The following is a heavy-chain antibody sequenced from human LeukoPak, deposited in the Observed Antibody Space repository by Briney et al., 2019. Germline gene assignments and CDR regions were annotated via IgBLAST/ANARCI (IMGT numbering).Heavy chain of an antibody. J-gene: IGHJ6*03. V-gene: IGHV4-59*12. CDR2: IYSSGST. CDR1: GGSIRGYY. Sequence: PSETLSLTCNVSGGSIRGYYWSWIRQPPGKGLEWIGYIYSSGSTNYNPSLKSRVTMSVDTSKNQFSLKVSSVTAADTAVYYCARAGLKNCSGGSCYLKYMDVWGKGTTVTVSS. D-gene: IGHD2-15*01. CDR3: ARAGLKNCSGGSCYLKYMDV.